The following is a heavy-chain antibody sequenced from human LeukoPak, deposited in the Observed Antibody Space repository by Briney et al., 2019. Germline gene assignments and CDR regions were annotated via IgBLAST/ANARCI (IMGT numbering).Heavy chain of an antibody. D-gene: IGHD6-6*01. J-gene: IGHJ4*02. V-gene: IGHV5-51*01. CDR2: IYPGDSDT. Sequence: GESLKISCKGSGYSFARYWIGWVRQMPGKGLEWMGIIYPGDSDTRYSPSFQGQVTISADKSISTAYLQWSSLKASDTAMYYCARTSLPLYSSSESMLDYWGQGTLVTVSS. CDR1: GYSFARYW. CDR3: ARTSLPLYSSSESMLDY.